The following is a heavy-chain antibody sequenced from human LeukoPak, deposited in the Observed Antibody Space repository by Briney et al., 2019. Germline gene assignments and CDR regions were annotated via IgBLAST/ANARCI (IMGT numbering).Heavy chain of an antibody. CDR3: ARDLWFGELSGAFDI. Sequence: GASVKVSCKASGYTFTGYYMHWVRQAPGQGLEWMGWINPNGGGTNYAQKFQGRVTMTRDTSISTAYMELSRLRSDDTAVYYCARDLWFGELSGAFDIWGQGTMVTVSS. D-gene: IGHD3-10*01. J-gene: IGHJ3*02. CDR1: GYTFTGYY. V-gene: IGHV1-2*02. CDR2: INPNGGGT.